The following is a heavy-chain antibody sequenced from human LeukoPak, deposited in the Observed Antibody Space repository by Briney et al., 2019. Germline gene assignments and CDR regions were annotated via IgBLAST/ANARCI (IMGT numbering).Heavy chain of an antibody. V-gene: IGHV3-11*05. J-gene: IGHJ4*02. CDR2: ISKSGGDT. CDR1: GFTFSDYY. Sequence: GGSLRLSCAASGFTFSDYYMIWIRQAPGKGLEWVSHISKSGGDTKYADSVKGRFTISRDNAKNSLYLQMNSLRADDTAIYYCARVRQSGSPLDYWGQGTLVTVSS. D-gene: IGHD1-26*01. CDR3: ARVRQSGSPLDY.